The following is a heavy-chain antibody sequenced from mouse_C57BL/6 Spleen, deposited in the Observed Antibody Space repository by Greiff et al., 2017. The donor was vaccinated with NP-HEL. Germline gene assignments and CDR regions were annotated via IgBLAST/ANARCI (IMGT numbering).Heavy chain of an antibody. CDR3: ARWDDGYSWYFDV. CDR1: GYTFTSYW. CDR2: IDPSDSET. Sequence: QVQLQQPGAELVRPGSSVKLSCKASGYTFTSYWMHWVKQRPIQGLEWIGNIDPSDSETHYNQKFKDKATLTVDKSSSTAYMQLSSLTSEDSAVYYCARWDDGYSWYFDVWGTGTTVTVSS. V-gene: IGHV1-52*01. D-gene: IGHD2-3*01. J-gene: IGHJ1*03.